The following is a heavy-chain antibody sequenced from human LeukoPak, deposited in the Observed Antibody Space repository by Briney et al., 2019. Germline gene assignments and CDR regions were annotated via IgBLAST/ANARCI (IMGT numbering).Heavy chain of an antibody. D-gene: IGHD1-14*01. J-gene: IGHJ3*02. Sequence: ASVKVSCKASGYTFTSYDINWGRQATGQGLEWMGWMNPNSGNTGYAQKFQGRVTITRNTSISTAYMELSSLRSEDTAVYYCATPQEGDAFDIWGQGTMVTVSS. CDR2: MNPNSGNT. CDR3: ATPQEGDAFDI. V-gene: IGHV1-8*03. CDR1: GYTFTSYD.